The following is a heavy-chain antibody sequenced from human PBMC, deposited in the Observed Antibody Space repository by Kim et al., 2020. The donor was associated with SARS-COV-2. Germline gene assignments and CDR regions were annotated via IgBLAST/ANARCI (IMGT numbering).Heavy chain of an antibody. J-gene: IGHJ4*02. V-gene: IGHV3-7*01. D-gene: IGHD2-15*01. CDR2: GSEK. CDR3: ARDTRGGY. Sequence: GSEKYYVDSVKGRFTISRDNAKNSLYLQMNSLRAEDTAVYYCARDTRGGYWGQGTLVTVSS.